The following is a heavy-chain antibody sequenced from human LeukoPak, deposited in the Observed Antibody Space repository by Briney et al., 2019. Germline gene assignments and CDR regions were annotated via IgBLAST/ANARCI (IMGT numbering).Heavy chain of an antibody. CDR2: IYTSGST. D-gene: IGHD3-22*01. J-gene: IGHJ5*02. V-gene: IGHV4-4*07. Sequence: SETLSLTCTVSGGSISSYYWSWIRQPAGRGLEWIGRIYTSGSTNYTHSLQSRVTMSVDTSKSPFSLKLSSVTAADTAVYYCARETPRDYNDMHEWFDPWGQGTLVTVSS. CDR3: ARETPRDYNDMHEWFDP. CDR1: GGSISSYY.